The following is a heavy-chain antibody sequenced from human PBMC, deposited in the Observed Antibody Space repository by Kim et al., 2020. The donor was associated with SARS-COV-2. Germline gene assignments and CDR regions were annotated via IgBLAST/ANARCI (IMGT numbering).Heavy chain of an antibody. J-gene: IGHJ4*02. CDR3: ARGDGYNLWGDY. Sequence: KYYADPVKGRFTISRDNSKNTLYLQMNSLRAEDTAVYYCARGDGYNLWGDYWGQGTLVTVSS. D-gene: IGHD5-12*01. CDR2: K. V-gene: IGHV3-30*01.